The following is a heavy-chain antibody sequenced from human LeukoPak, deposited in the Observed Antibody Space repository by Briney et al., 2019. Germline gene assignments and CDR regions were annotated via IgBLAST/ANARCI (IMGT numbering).Heavy chain of an antibody. J-gene: IGHJ4*02. D-gene: IGHD5-18*01. CDR1: GGSISSYY. CDR3: ARHRGGAMVTS. CDR2: IYYSGST. Sequence: PSETLSLTCTVSGGSISSYYWSWIRQPPGKGLEWIGYIYYSGSTNYNPSLKSRVTISVDKSKNQFSLKLSSVTAADTAVYYCARHRGGAMVTSWGQGTLVTVSS. V-gene: IGHV4-59*08.